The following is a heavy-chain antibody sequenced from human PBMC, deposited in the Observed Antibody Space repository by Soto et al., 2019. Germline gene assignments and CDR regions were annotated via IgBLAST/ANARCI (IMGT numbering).Heavy chain of an antibody. D-gene: IGHD5-12*01. Sequence: QVQLVESGGGVVQPGASLTLSCAASGFRFSGFGMHWVRKAPGQGLEWVAVISFDASEKFYVDSVKGRFSISRDDSHSKVFLQMNSLRREDTGVYYCARDLGGYVHMWDKSNYWGQGTLVNVS. CDR2: ISFDASEK. V-gene: IGHV3-30*04. J-gene: IGHJ1*01. CDR1: GFRFSGFG. CDR3: ARDLGGYVHMWDKSNY.